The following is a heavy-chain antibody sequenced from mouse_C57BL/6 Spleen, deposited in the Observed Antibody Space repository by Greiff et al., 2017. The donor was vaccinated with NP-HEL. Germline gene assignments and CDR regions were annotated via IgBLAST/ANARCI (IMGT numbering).Heavy chain of an antibody. CDR3: ARGGGRFYAMDY. CDR2: IDPSDSET. D-gene: IGHD3-1*01. J-gene: IGHJ4*01. V-gene: IGHV1-52*01. Sequence: VQLQQPGAELVRPGSSVKLSCKASGYTFTSYWMHWVKQRPIQGLEWIGNIDPSDSETHYNQKFKDKATLTVDKSSSTAYMQLSSLTSEDSAVYYCARGGGRFYAMDYWGQGTSVTVSS. CDR1: GYTFTSYW.